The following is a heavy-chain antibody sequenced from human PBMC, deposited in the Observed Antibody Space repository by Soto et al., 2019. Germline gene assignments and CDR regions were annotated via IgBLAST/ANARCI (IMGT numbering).Heavy chain of an antibody. CDR3: ARGFLRYFDWLLLDYYAMDV. Sequence: ASVKVTCKASGYTCTSYYMHCVRQPPGQGLEWMRIINPSGGSTSYAQKFQGRVTITADKSTSTAYMELSSLRSEDTAVYYCARGFLRYFDWLLLDYYAMDVWGQGTTVTVSS. V-gene: IGHV1-46*01. D-gene: IGHD3-9*01. CDR2: INPSGGST. J-gene: IGHJ6*02. CDR1: GYTCTSYY.